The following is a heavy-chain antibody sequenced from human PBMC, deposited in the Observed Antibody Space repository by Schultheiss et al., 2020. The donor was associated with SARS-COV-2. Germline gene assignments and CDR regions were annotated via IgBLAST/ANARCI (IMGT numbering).Heavy chain of an antibody. CDR2: MNPNSGNT. Sequence: ASVKVSCKASGYTFTSYDINWVRQATGQGLEWMGWMNPNSGNTGYAQKFQGRVTMTRNTSISTAYMELSRLRSDDTAVYYCARDGYCSSTSCYMCYWGQGTLVTVSS. CDR3: ARDGYCSSTSCYMCY. CDR1: GYTFTSYD. J-gene: IGHJ4*02. D-gene: IGHD2-2*02. V-gene: IGHV1-8*01.